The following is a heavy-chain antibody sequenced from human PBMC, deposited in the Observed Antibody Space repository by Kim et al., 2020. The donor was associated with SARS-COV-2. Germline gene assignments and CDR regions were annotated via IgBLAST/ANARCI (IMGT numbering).Heavy chain of an antibody. J-gene: IGHJ5*02. D-gene: IGHD3-16*01. Sequence: GGSLRLSCAASGFTFSSYEMNWVRQAPGKGLEWVSYISSSGSTIYYADSVKGRFTISRDNAKNSLYLQMNSLRAEDTAVYYCARWTGSPWGEYWFDPWGQGTLVTVSS. CDR2: ISSSGSTI. CDR1: GFTFSSYE. CDR3: ARWTGSPWGEYWFDP. V-gene: IGHV3-48*03.